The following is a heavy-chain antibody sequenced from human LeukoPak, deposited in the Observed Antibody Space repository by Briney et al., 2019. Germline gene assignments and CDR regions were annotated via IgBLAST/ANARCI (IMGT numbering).Heavy chain of an antibody. Sequence: SVKVSCKASGFTFTSSAMQWVRQARGQRLEWIGWIVVGSGNTNYAQKFQERVTITRDMSTSTAYMELSSLRSEDTAVYYCAAIPGSGGYKYYFDYWGQGTLVTVSS. V-gene: IGHV1-58*02. D-gene: IGHD3-10*01. CDR1: GFTFTSSA. CDR3: AAIPGSGGYKYYFDY. J-gene: IGHJ4*02. CDR2: IVVGSGNT.